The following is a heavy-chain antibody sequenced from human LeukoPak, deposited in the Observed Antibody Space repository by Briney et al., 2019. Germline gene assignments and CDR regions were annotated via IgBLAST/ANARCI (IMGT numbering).Heavy chain of an antibody. V-gene: IGHV1-2*02. CDR3: ACGVYYYDSSGYLGQ. D-gene: IGHD3-22*01. Sequence: XXXHWVRQAPGQXLEWMGWINPNSGGTNYAQKFQGRVTMTRDTSISTAYMELSRLRSDDTAVYYCACGVYYYDSSGYLGQWGQGTLVTVSS. J-gene: IGHJ4*02. CDR2: INPNSGGT. CDR1: XX.